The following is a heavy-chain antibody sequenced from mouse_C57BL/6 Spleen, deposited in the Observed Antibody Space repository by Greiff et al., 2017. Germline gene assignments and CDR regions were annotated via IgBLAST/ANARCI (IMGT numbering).Heavy chain of an antibody. CDR2: INPNNGGT. V-gene: IGHV1-26*01. J-gene: IGHJ3*01. CDR1: GYTFTDYY. CDR3: ARRGANLAFAY. D-gene: IGHD3-1*01. Sequence: EVQLQQSGPELVKPGASVKISCKASGYTFTDYYMNWVKQSHGKSLEWIGDINPNNGGTSYHQKFKGKATLTVDKSSSTAYMELRSLTSEDSAVYYCARRGANLAFAYWGQGTLVTVSS.